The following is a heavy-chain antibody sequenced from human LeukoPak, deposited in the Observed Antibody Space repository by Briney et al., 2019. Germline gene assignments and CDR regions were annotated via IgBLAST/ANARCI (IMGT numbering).Heavy chain of an antibody. CDR3: ARAAYSSSRYSTMNFDY. Sequence: PGGSLRLSCAASGFTFSSYAMSWVRQAPGKGLEWVSAISGSGGSTYYADSVKGRFTISRDNAKNSLYLQMNSLRAEDTAVYYCARAAYSSSRYSTMNFDYWGQGTLVTVSS. J-gene: IGHJ4*02. CDR2: ISGSGGST. CDR1: GFTFSSYA. V-gene: IGHV3-23*01. D-gene: IGHD6-13*01.